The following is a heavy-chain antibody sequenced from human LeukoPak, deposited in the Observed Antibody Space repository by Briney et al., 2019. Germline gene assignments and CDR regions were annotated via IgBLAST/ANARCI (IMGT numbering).Heavy chain of an antibody. CDR3: ARNYDFWSGHPNAFDI. Sequence: ASVKVSCKASGYTFTSYGISWVRQAPGQGLEWMGWISAYNGNTNYAQKLQGRVTMTTDTSTSTAYMELRSLRSEDTAVYYCARNYDFWSGHPNAFDIWGQGTMVTVSS. D-gene: IGHD3-3*01. CDR1: GYTFTSYG. J-gene: IGHJ3*02. CDR2: ISAYNGNT. V-gene: IGHV1-18*01.